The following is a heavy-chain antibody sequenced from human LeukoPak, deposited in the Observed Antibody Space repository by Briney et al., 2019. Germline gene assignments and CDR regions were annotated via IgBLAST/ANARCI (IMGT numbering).Heavy chain of an antibody. V-gene: IGHV4-34*01. D-gene: IGHD6-19*01. CDR2: INHSGST. CDR1: GGSFSGYY. J-gene: IGHJ4*02. Sequence: KPSETLSLSCAVYGGSFSGYYWSWIRQPPGKGLEWIGEINHSGSTNYNPSLKSRVTISVDTSKNQFSLKLSSVTAADTAVYYCARVRSVRYSSGDFDYWGQGTLVTVSS. CDR3: ARVRSVRYSSGDFDY.